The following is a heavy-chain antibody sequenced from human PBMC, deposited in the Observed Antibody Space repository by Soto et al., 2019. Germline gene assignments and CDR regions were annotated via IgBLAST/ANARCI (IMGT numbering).Heavy chain of an antibody. CDR1: GGTFSSYA. Sequence: QVQLVQSGAEVKKPGSSVKVSCKASGGTFSSYAISWVRQAPGQGLEWMGGIIPIFGTANYAQKFQGRVTITADESTSTADMELSRLRSEDRAVYYCARSNDFGEFFDYWGQGTLVTVSS. CDR2: IIPIFGTA. V-gene: IGHV1-69*12. J-gene: IGHJ4*02. D-gene: IGHD3-10*01. CDR3: ARSNDFGEFFDY.